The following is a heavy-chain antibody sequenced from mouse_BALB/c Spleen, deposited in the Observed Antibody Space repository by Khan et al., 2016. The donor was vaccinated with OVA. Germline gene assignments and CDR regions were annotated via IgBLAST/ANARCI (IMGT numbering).Heavy chain of an antibody. V-gene: IGHV1-18*01. Sequence: VRLQQSGPELVKPGASVKISCKTSGYTFPEYTVHWVKQSLGKSLDWIGVINPKNGNTAYNQKFKGKATLTVDKSSSTAYMEFRSLTSEDSASYYCARDAGRYWGQGTSVTVAS. CDR2: INPKNGNT. J-gene: IGHJ4*01. D-gene: IGHD3-3*01. CDR3: ARDAGRY. CDR1: GYTFPEYT.